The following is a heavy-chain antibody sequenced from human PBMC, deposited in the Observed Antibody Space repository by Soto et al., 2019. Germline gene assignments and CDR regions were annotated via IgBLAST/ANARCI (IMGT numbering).Heavy chain of an antibody. CDR1: GFTFSSYA. J-gene: IGHJ6*03. CDR3: ALSDFWSGYYLLNSRSPYYYYMDV. V-gene: IGHV3-23*01. CDR2: ISGSGGST. Sequence: PVGSLRLSCAASGFTFSSYAMSWVRQAPGKGLEWVSAISGSGGSTYYADSVKGRFTISRDNSKNTLYLQMNSLRAEDTAVYYCALSDFWSGYYLLNSRSPYYYYMDVWGKGTTVTVSS. D-gene: IGHD3-3*01.